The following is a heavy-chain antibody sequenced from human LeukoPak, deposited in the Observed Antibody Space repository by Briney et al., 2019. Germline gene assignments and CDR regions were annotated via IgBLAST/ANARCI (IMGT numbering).Heavy chain of an antibody. V-gene: IGHV3-74*01. J-gene: IGHJ4*02. D-gene: IGHD3-22*01. CDR2: IKGDERST. CDR1: GFTFSSYW. Sequence: GGSLRLSCAASGFTFSSYWLHWVRQAPGKGLVWVSRIKGDERSTNYADSVKGRFTISRDNSKNTLYLQMNSLRAEDTAVYYCARGDYDSSGYYTVVDYWGQGTLVTVSS. CDR3: ARGDYDSSGYYTVVDY.